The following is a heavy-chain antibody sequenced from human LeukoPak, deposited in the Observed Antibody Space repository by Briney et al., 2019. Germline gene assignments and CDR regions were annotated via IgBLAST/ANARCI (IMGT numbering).Heavy chain of an antibody. CDR2: VSGSGSST. CDR1: GFTFSSYA. D-gene: IGHD3-22*01. V-gene: IGHV3-23*01. CDR3: AKGPRPTYYYDSSGYFDY. J-gene: IGHJ4*02. Sequence: GGSLRLSCAASGFTFSSYAMSWVRQAPGKGLEWVSAVSGSGSSTYYADSVKGRFTISRDNPKNTLYLQMNSLRAEDTAVYYCAKGPRPTYYYDSSGYFDYWGQGTLVTVSS.